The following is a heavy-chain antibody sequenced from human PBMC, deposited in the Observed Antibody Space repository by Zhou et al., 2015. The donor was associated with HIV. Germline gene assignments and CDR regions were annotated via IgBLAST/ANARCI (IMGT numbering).Heavy chain of an antibody. J-gene: IGHJ3*02. V-gene: IGHV1-69*01. Sequence: QVQLVQSGAEVKKPGSSVKVSCKASGGTFSSYAISWVRQAPGQGLEWMGGIIPIFGTANYAQKFQGRVTITADESTSTAYMELSSLRSEDTAVYYCARFEREEGIAAAGTRQAFDIWGQGTMVTVSS. CDR3: ARFEREEGIAAAGTRQAFDI. CDR2: IIPIFGTA. CDR1: GGTFSSYA. D-gene: IGHD6-13*01.